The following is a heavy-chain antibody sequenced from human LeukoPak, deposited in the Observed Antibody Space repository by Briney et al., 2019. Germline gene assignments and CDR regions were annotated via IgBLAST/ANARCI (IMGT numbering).Heavy chain of an antibody. J-gene: IGHJ4*02. D-gene: IGHD2-21*02. CDR3: ARASTYCGGDCYSGADY. Sequence: APVKVSCKASGYTFTGHYMHWVRQAPGQGLEWMGRINPNSGGTNYAQKFQGRVTMTRDTSISTAYMELSRLRSDDTAVYYCARASTYCGGDCYSGADYWGQGTLVTVSS. V-gene: IGHV1-2*06. CDR1: GYTFTGHY. CDR2: INPNSGGT.